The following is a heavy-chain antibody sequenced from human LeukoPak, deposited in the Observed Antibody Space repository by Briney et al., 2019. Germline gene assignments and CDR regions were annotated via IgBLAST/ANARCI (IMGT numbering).Heavy chain of an antibody. V-gene: IGHV4-34*01. D-gene: IGHD1-26*01. CDR3: ARDREDEGAFDY. Sequence: SETLSLTCAVYGGSFSGYYWSWIRQPPGKGLEWIGEINHSGSTNYNPSLKSRVTISVDTSKNQFSLKLSSVTAADTAVYYCARDREDEGAFDYWGQGTLVTVSS. J-gene: IGHJ4*02. CDR1: GGSFSGYY. CDR2: INHSGST.